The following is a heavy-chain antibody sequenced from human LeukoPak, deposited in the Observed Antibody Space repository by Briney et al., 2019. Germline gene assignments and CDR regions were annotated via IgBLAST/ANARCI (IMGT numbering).Heavy chain of an antibody. CDR2: INRDGSST. J-gene: IGHJ4*02. D-gene: IGHD1-26*01. CDR1: RFTFSSYW. V-gene: IGHV3-74*01. CDR3: ARASGSYSFDY. Sequence: GGSLRLSCADSRFTFSSYWMHWVRQAPGKGLVWVSRINRDGSSTSYADSVKGRFTISRDNAKNTLNLQMNSLRAEDMAVYYCARASGSYSFDYWGQGNLVTVSS.